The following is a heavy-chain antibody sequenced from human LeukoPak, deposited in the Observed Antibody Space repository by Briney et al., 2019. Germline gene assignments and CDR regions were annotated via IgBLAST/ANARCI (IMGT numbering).Heavy chain of an antibody. Sequence: ASVKVSCKASGYTFTSYDINWVRQATGQGLEWMGWMNPNSGNTGYAQKFQGRVTMTRNTSISTAYMELSSLGSEDTAVYYCARGLDFPQYYFDYWGQGTLVTVSS. J-gene: IGHJ4*02. CDR3: ARGLDFPQYYFDY. CDR2: MNPNSGNT. V-gene: IGHV1-8*01. CDR1: GYTFTSYD. D-gene: IGHD2/OR15-2a*01.